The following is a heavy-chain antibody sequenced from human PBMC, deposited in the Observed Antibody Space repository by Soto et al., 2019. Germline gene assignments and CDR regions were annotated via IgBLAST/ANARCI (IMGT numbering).Heavy chain of an antibody. J-gene: IGHJ5*02. V-gene: IGHV1-18*01. D-gene: IGHD3-10*01. Sequence: QVQLVQSGVEVKKPGASVKVSCEASGYTFTNYGITWVRQAPGQGVEWMGWISPYNGNINYVQKFQGRVIMTTDTSTFTAYMELRNLRSDDTAVYYCARDVGGYFDPWVQGTLVTVSS. CDR3: ARDVGGYFDP. CDR2: ISPYNGNI. CDR1: GYTFTNYG.